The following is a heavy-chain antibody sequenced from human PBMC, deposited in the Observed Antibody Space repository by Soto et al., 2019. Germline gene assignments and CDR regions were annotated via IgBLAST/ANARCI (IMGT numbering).Heavy chain of an antibody. CDR2: ISYDGSNK. CDR3: ARGYSNYFDY. J-gene: IGHJ4*02. CDR1: GFNFSSYA. V-gene: IGHV3-30-3*01. Sequence: GGSLRLSCAAAGFNFSSYAMHWVRQAPGKGLEWVAVISYDGSNKYYADSVKGRFTISRDNSKNTLYLQMNSLRAEDTAVYYCARGYSNYFDYWGQGTLVTVSS. D-gene: IGHD4-4*01.